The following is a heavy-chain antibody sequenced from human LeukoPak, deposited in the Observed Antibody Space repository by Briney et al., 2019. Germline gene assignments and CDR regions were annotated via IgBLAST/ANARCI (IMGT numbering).Heavy chain of an antibody. CDR1: VGSISCYY. V-gene: IGHV4-59*01. CDR3: ARDRFGGYGAFDI. J-gene: IGHJ3*02. Sequence: PSATLPLTRSAAVGSISCYYWSWIRQPPGKVLEWIGYIYYSGSTNYNPSLKSRVTISVDTSKNQFSLKLSSVTAADTAVYYCARDRFGGYGAFDIWGQGTMVTVSS. D-gene: IGHD3-22*01. CDR2: IYYSGST.